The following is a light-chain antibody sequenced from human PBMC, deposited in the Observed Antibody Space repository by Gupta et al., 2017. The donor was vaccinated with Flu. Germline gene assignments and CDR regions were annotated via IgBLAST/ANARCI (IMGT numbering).Light chain of an antibody. CDR3: QKLNSYLWT. V-gene: IGKV1-9*01. CDR1: QGISGY. CDR2: AAS. J-gene: IGKJ1*01. Sequence: SFLSASVGDRVTITCRASQGISGYLAWYQQKPGKAPKLLIYAASTLQSGVPSRFSGSGSGTEFTLTISSLQPEDFATYYCQKLNSYLWTFGQGTKVEIK.